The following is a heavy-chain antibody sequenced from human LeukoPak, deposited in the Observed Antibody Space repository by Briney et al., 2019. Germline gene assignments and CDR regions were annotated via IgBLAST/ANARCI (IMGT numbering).Heavy chain of an antibody. CDR3: ARSYSSSWYGY. CDR1: GGSFSGYY. V-gene: IGHV4-34*01. Sequence: PSETLSLTCAVYGGSFSGYYWNWIRQPPGKGLEWIGEINHSGSTNYNPSLKSRVTISVDTSKNQFSLKLSSVTAADTAVYYCARSYSSSWYGYWGQGTLVTVSS. J-gene: IGHJ4*02. D-gene: IGHD6-13*01. CDR2: INHSGST.